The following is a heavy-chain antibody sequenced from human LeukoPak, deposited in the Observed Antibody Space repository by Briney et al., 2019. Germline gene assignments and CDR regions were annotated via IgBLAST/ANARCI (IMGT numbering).Heavy chain of an antibody. CDR3: ARLDTSVFDY. V-gene: IGHV4-39*01. D-gene: IGHD5-18*01. J-gene: IGHJ4*02. CDR1: GGSISSSSYY. Sequence: PSETLSLTCTVSGGSISSSSYYWVWIRQPPGKGPEWIGSIYYSGNTYYNPSLKSRVTISVDTSKNQFSLKLTSVTDADTAVCFCARLDTSVFDYWGQGTLVTVSS. CDR2: IYYSGNT.